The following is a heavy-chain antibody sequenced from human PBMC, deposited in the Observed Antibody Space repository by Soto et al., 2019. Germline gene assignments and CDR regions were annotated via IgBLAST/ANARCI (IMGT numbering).Heavy chain of an antibody. D-gene: IGHD6-13*01. CDR2: IKRKTDGGTT. J-gene: IGHJ6*02. Sequence: EVQLVESGGGLVKPGGSLRLSCAASGFTFSNAWMNWVRQAPGKGLEWVGHIKRKTDGGTTDYAAPVKGRFTISRGDSKNTLYLQMNSMKTEDTGVYYCTTDSIATAETQEYYSDYGMDVWGQGTTVTVSS. CDR1: GFTFSNAW. CDR3: TTDSIATAETQEYYSDYGMDV. V-gene: IGHV3-15*07.